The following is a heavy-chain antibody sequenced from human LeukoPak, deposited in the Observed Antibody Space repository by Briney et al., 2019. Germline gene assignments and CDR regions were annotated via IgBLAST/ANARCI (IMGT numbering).Heavy chain of an antibody. Sequence: GGSLRLSCAASGFTFSSSAMSWVRQAPGKGLEWVSAISNNGGYTYYADSVQGRFTISRDNSKSALCLQMNSLRAEDTAVYYCAKQLGYCSDGSCYFPYWSQGTLVTVSS. CDR1: GFTFSSSA. D-gene: IGHD2-15*01. CDR3: AKQLGYCSDGSCYFPY. J-gene: IGHJ4*03. CDR2: ISNNGGYT. V-gene: IGHV3-23*01.